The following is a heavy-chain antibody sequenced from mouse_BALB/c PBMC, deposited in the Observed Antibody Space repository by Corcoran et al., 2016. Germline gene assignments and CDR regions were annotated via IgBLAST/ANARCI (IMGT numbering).Heavy chain of an antibody. J-gene: IGHJ2*01. CDR2: IDPYNGAT. CDR1: GYSFTGYY. Sequence: EVQLQQSGPELVKPGASVKISCKASGYSFTGYYMHWVKQSHVKSLEWIGRIDPYNGATSYNQNFKDKASLTVDKSSSTAYMELHSLTSEDSAGYYCARGAGLRYVDDGGQGTTLTVSS. CDR3: ARGAGLRYVDD. V-gene: IGHV1-34*02. D-gene: IGHD1-1*01.